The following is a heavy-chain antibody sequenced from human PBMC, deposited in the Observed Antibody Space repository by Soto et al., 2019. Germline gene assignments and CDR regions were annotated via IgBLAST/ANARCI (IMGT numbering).Heavy chain of an antibody. Sequence: PSETLSLTCPVSGGAYSRYYWGWFRKPPGKGLEWIGYIYYTETTNYNPSLKSRVTISVDTSKNQFSLKLSSVTAADTAVYYCARVNRSGWLRWFDPWGRGTLVTVSS. CDR3: ARVNRSGWLRWFDP. CDR1: GGAYSRYY. D-gene: IGHD6-19*01. CDR2: IYYTETT. V-gene: IGHV4-59*01. J-gene: IGHJ5*02.